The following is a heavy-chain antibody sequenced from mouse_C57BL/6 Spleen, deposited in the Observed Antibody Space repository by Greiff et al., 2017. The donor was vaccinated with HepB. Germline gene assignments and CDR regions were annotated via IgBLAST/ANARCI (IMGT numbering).Heavy chain of an antibody. J-gene: IGHJ4*01. CDR3: ARDGGYYEYGGGAMDY. V-gene: IGHV5-16*01. Sequence: EVKLVESEGGLVQPGSSMKLSCTASGFTFSDYYMAWVRQVPEKGLEWVANINYDGSSTYYLDSLKSRFIISRDNAKNILYLQMSSLKSEDTATYYGARDGGYYEYGGGAMDYWGQGTAGTVSS. D-gene: IGHD2-4*01. CDR2: INYDGSST. CDR1: GFTFSDYY.